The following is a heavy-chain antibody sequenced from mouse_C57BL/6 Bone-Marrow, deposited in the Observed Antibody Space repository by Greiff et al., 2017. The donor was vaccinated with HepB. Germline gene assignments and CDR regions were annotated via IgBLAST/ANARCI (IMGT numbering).Heavy chain of an antibody. CDR3: ARGGRLYYYAMDY. Sequence: VQLQQSGAELARPGASVKLSCKASGYTFTSYGISWVKQRTGQGLEWIGEIYPRSGNTYYNEKSKGKATLTADKSSSTAYMELRSLTSEDSAVYFCARGGRLYYYAMDYWGQGTSVTVSS. CDR2: IYPRSGNT. V-gene: IGHV1-81*01. J-gene: IGHJ4*01. D-gene: IGHD1-1*01. CDR1: GYTFTSYG.